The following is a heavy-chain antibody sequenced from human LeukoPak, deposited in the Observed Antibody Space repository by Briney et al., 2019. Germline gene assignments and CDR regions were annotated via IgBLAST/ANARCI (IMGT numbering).Heavy chain of an antibody. Sequence: ASVKVSCKASGYTFTGYYMHWVQQAPGQGLEWMGWINPNSGGTNYAQKFQGRVTMTRDTSISTAYMELSRLRSDDTAVYYCAGEPLGYCSGGSCYSNWFDPWGQGTLVTVSS. CDR3: AGEPLGYCSGGSCYSNWFDP. CDR1: GYTFTGYY. J-gene: IGHJ5*02. V-gene: IGHV1-2*02. CDR2: INPNSGGT. D-gene: IGHD2-15*01.